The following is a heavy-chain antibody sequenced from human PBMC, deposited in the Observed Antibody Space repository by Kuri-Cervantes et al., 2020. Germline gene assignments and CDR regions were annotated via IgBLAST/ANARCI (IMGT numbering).Heavy chain of an antibody. CDR3: AGLRANSNRAFDI. V-gene: IGHV3-48*04. D-gene: IGHD5-12*01. CDR1: GFTFSNYT. J-gene: IGHJ3*02. CDR2: ISSSSTTI. Sequence: GESLKISCAASGFTFSNYTMNWVRQAPVKGLEWVSYISSSSTTIYHAGSVKGRFTISRDNAKNTVYLQMNSLRAEDTAVFFCAGLRANSNRAFDIWGQGTMVTVSS.